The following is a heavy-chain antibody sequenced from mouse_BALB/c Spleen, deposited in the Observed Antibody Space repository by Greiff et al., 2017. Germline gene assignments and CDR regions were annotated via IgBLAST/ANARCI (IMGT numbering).Heavy chain of an antibody. J-gene: IGHJ4*01. V-gene: IGHV7-3*02. CDR3: ARASTAPPYYAMDY. Sequence: EVHLVESGGGLVQPGGSLRLSCATSGFTFTDYYMSWVRQPPGKALEWLGFIRNKANGYTTEYSASVKGRFTISRDNSQSILYLQMNTLRAEDSATYYCARASTAPPYYAMDYWGQGTSVTVSS. D-gene: IGHD1-2*01. CDR2: IRNKANGYTT. CDR1: GFTFTDYY.